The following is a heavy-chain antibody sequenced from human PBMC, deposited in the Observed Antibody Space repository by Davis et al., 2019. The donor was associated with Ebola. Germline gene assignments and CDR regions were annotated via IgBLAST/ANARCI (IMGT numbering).Heavy chain of an antibody. CDR3: ARGRGGYGYPDY. Sequence: SETLSLTCTVSGGSISSGGYYWSWIRQHPGKGLEWIGYIYYSGSTYYNPSLKSRVTISVDTSKNQFSLKLSSVTAADTAVYYCARGRGGYGYPDYWGQGTLVTVSS. D-gene: IGHD5-12*01. J-gene: IGHJ4*02. CDR2: IYYSGST. CDR1: GGSISSGGYY. V-gene: IGHV4-31*03.